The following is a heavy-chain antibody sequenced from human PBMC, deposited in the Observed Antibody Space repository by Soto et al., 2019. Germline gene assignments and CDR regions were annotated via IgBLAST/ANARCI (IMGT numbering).Heavy chain of an antibody. CDR3: ARGGMITFGGVQYYFDY. CDR2: IYPGDSDT. V-gene: IGHV5-51*01. D-gene: IGHD3-16*01. J-gene: IGHJ4*02. Sequence: GESLKISCKGSGYSFTSYWIGWVRQMPGKGLEWMGIIYPGDSDTRYSPSFQGQVTISADKYISTAYLQWSSLKASDTAMYYCARGGMITFGGVQYYFDYWGQGTLVTSPQ. CDR1: GYSFTSYW.